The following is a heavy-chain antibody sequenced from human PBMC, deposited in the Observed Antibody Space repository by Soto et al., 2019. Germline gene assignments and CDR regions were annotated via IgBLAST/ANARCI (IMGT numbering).Heavy chain of an antibody. Sequence: ASVKVSCKASGGTFSSYAISWVRQAPGQGLEWMGGIIPIFGTANYAQKFQGRVTITADESTSTAYMELSSLRSEETAVYYCARSPITKARGATYYYCGMDVWGQGTTVTVSS. V-gene: IGHV1-69*13. D-gene: IGHD3-10*01. J-gene: IGHJ6*02. CDR1: GGTFSSYA. CDR2: IIPIFGTA. CDR3: ARSPITKARGATYYYCGMDV.